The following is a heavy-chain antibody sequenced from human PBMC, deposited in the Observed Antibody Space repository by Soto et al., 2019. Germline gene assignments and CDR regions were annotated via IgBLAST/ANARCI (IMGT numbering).Heavy chain of an antibody. Sequence: PSETLSLTCTVSGGSISSYYWSWIRQPPGKGLEWTGYIYYSGSTNYNPSLKSRVTISVDTSKNQFSLKLSSVTAADTAVYYCARSITMVRGVIPYYYMDVWGKGTTVTVSS. CDR1: GGSISSYY. V-gene: IGHV4-59*01. CDR2: IYYSGST. CDR3: ARSITMVRGVIPYYYMDV. J-gene: IGHJ6*03. D-gene: IGHD3-10*01.